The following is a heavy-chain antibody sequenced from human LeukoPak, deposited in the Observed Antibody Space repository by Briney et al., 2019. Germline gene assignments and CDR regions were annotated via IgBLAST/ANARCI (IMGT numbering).Heavy chain of an antibody. Sequence: GGSLRLSCTGSGFSFGDYAMSWVRQAPGKGLEWVGFIRSKAHGATTEYAASVIGRFTVSRDDSKSIAYLQMNSLKTEDTAPYYCTRHIVGPITYFDAWGQGTLVTVSS. D-gene: IGHD1-26*01. V-gene: IGHV3-49*04. CDR2: IRSKAHGATT. CDR1: GFSFGDYA. J-gene: IGHJ4*02. CDR3: TRHIVGPITYFDA.